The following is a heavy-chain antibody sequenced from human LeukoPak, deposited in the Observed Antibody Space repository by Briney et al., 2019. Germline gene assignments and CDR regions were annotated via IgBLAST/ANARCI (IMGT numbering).Heavy chain of an antibody. Sequence: GASVKVSCKASGYTFTSYGIRWVRPAPGQGLEWMGWISAYNGNTNYAQKLQGRVTMTTDTSTSTAYMELRSLRSDDTAVYYCARIAVAGTVYWFDPWGQGTLVTVSS. D-gene: IGHD6-19*01. CDR3: ARIAVAGTVYWFDP. J-gene: IGHJ5*02. V-gene: IGHV1-18*01. CDR1: GYTFTSYG. CDR2: ISAYNGNT.